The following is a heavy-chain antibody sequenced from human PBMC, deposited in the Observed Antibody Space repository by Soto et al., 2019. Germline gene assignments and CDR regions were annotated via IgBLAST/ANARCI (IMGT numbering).Heavy chain of an antibody. CDR2: ISYDGNDM. J-gene: IGHJ6*02. CDR1: GFTLSNYA. CDR3: ARTLLAGYTSNWYGYYFYGVDV. V-gene: IGHV3-30-3*01. Sequence: QVQLVESGGGMVQPGGSLRLSCAASGFTLSNYAMHWVRQAPGKGLEWVAVISYDGNDMYYADSVEGRFTISRDNSKNTLYLEMNSLSADDTAVYYSARTLLAGYTSNWYGYYFYGVDVWGQGTTVTVSS. D-gene: IGHD6-13*01.